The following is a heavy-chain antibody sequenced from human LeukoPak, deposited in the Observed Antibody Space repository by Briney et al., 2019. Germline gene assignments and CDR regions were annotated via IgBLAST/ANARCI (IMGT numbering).Heavy chain of an antibody. D-gene: IGHD3-22*01. CDR2: ISGSGGST. CDR3: AKMPLYYYDSSGPEPPFDY. CDR1: GFTFRIYA. J-gene: IGHJ4*02. Sequence: SGGSLRLSCAASGFTFRIYAMSWVRQAPGKGLEWVSAISGSGGSTCYADSVKGRFTISRDNSKNTLYLQMNSLRAEDTAVYYCAKMPLYYYDSSGPEPPFDYWGQGTLVTVSS. V-gene: IGHV3-23*01.